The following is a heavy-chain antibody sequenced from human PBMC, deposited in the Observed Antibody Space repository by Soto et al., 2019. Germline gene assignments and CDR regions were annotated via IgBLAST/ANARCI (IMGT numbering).Heavy chain of an antibody. D-gene: IGHD6-13*01. Sequence: ASVEVSCKASGYTFTGYYMHWARQAPGQGLEWMGWINPNSGGTNYAQKFQGRVTMTRDTSISTAYMELSRLRSDDTAVYYCAREGGSSYYYGMDGWGQGTTVTVSS. V-gene: IGHV1-2*02. CDR3: AREGGSSYYYGMDG. J-gene: IGHJ6*02. CDR2: INPNSGGT. CDR1: GYTFTGYY.